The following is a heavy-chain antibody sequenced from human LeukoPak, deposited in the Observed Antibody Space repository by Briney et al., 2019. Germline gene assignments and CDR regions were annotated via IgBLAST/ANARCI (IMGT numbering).Heavy chain of an antibody. Sequence: PGGSLRLSCAASGFTFSSYAMNWVRQAPGKGLEWVSAISGSGGSTYYADSVKGRFTISRDNSKNTLYLQMNSLRAEDTAVYYCAKDPGFYYGDYGAYFDYWGQGTLVTVSS. CDR1: GFTFSSYA. V-gene: IGHV3-23*01. CDR3: AKDPGFYYGDYGAYFDY. D-gene: IGHD4-17*01. J-gene: IGHJ4*02. CDR2: ISGSGGST.